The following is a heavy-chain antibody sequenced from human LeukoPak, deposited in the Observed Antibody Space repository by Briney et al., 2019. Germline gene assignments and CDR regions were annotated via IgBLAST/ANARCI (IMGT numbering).Heavy chain of an antibody. J-gene: IGHJ3*02. CDR1: GGSISKDY. V-gene: IGHV4-59*08. CDR2: VSHSGFN. Sequence: SGTLSLTYTVSGGSISKDYWSWIRQLPGKGLEWVGYVSHSGFNKSNGDITVYNPSLESRVTTSRDTSKNQFSLMLSSVTAADTAVYYCASRGFGEHPDAFDIWGQGTMVTVSS. CDR3: ASRGFGEHPDAFDI. D-gene: IGHD3-10*01.